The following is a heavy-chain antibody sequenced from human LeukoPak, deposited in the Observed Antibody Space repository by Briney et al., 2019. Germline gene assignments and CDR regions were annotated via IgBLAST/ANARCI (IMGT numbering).Heavy chain of an antibody. J-gene: IGHJ5*02. D-gene: IGHD4-17*01. CDR1: GLIVSSNY. CDR3: ARWHPDDDFRVDP. Sequence: PGGSLRLSCEVAGLIVSSNYMSWVRQAPGKGLEWVSVIYSGGTTYYADSVKGRFTIFRDNSKKTVYLQMNSLRPDDTAVYYCARWHPDDDFRVDPWGQGTLVTVSS. V-gene: IGHV3-53*01. CDR2: IYSGGTT.